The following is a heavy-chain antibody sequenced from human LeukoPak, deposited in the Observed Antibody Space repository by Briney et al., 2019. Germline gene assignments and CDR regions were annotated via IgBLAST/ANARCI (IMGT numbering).Heavy chain of an antibody. J-gene: IGHJ4*02. CDR3: ARQGDGYKTIDY. V-gene: IGHV3-48*03. Sequence: GGSLRLSCAASGFTFSSYEMNWVRQAPGKGLEWVSYISSSGSTIYYADSVKGRFTISRDNAKNSLYLQMNSLRSEDTAVYYCARQGDGYKTIDYWGQGTLVTVSS. CDR1: GFTFSSYE. CDR2: ISSSGSTI. D-gene: IGHD5-24*01.